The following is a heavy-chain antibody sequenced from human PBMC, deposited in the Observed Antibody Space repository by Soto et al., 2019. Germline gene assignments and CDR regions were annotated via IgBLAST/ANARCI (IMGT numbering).Heavy chain of an antibody. Sequence: EVQLLESGGGLVQPGGSLRLSCAASGFTFSSYAMSWVRQAPGKGLEWVSAISGSGGSTYYADSVKGRFTISRDNSKXXXXXXXXXXXXXDTAVYYCAKPLTQWLTAASDYWGQGTLVTVSS. J-gene: IGHJ4*02. CDR2: ISGSGGST. CDR1: GFTFSSYA. CDR3: AKPLTQWLTAASDY. V-gene: IGHV3-23*01. D-gene: IGHD2-2*01.